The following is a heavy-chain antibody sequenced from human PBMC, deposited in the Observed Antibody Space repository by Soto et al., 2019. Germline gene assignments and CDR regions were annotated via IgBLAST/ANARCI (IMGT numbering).Heavy chain of an antibody. V-gene: IGHV4-31*03. J-gene: IGHJ5*02. CDR2: IYYSGST. Sequence: SETLSLTCTVSGGSISRGGYYWSWIRQHPGKGLEWIGYIYYSGSTYYNPSLKSRVTISVDTSKNQLSLKLSSVTAADTAVYYCARDSRPGYSSTWGQGTLVTVSS. D-gene: IGHD6-19*01. CDR1: GGSISRGGYY. CDR3: ARDSRPGYSST.